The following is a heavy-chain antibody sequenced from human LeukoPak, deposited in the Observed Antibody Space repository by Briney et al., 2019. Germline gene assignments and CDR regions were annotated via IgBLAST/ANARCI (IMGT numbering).Heavy chain of an antibody. CDR3: ARDQYDGSGYYSPKMDY. CDR1: GFTFSSYN. J-gene: IGHJ4*02. D-gene: IGHD3-22*01. CDR2: ISSSTSTI. V-gene: IGHV3-48*01. Sequence: GGSLRLSCAASGFTFSSYNMNWVRQAPGKGLEWVSYISSSTSTIYYADSVKGRFTISRDNAKNSLYLQMNSLRAEDTAVYYCARDQYDGSGYYSPKMDYWGQGTLVTVSS.